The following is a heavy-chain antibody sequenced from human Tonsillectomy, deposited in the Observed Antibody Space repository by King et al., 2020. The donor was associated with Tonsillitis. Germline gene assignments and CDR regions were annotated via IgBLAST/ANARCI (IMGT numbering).Heavy chain of an antibody. CDR2: IYSGGTT. D-gene: IGHD6-19*01. Sequence: DVQLVESGGGLIQPGGSLRLSCAASGFTVSSNYMNWVRQAPGKGLEWVSVIYSGGTTYYADSVKGRFTISRDNSKNTMYLQMNSLRAEDTAVYYCARDRRSSGWSDVFDIWGQGTMVTVS. CDR1: GFTVSSNY. CDR3: ARDRRSSGWSDVFDI. V-gene: IGHV3-53*01. J-gene: IGHJ3*02.